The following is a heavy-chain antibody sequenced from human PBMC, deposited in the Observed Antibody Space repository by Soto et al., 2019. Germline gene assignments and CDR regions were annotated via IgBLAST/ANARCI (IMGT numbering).Heavy chain of an antibody. V-gene: IGHV3-66*01. CDR3: AGDPGGSVNHGV. Sequence: EVQLVDSGGGLVQPGGSVRLSCAAAGFTVSNNYMSWVRQAPGKGLEWVSHIYSGGDTSYTNSVKGRFTISRDNSKNTLYLQMDSLRAEDTAVYYCAGDPGGSVNHGVWGQGTMVTVSS. CDR2: IYSGGDT. D-gene: IGHD3-10*01. CDR1: GFTVSNNY. J-gene: IGHJ3*01.